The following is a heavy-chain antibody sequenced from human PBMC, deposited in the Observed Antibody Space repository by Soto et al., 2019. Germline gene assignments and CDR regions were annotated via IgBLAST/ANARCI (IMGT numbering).Heavy chain of an antibody. CDR3: ARGNLSFDFDS. CDR1: GFNFGFFG. CDR2: ISGDGINT. Sequence: QIQLVESGGDVLQPGKSLRLSCAASGFNFGFFGMHWVRQAPGKGLEWVAFISGDGINTQYADSVRGRFTLSRDYSRKTMYLQMDSLRDEDTALYYCARGNLSFDFDSWGLGTLVTVSS. D-gene: IGHD1-26*01. J-gene: IGHJ4*02. V-gene: IGHV3-30*03.